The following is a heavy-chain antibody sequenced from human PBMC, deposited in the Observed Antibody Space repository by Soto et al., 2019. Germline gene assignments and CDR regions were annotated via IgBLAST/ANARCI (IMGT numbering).Heavy chain of an antibody. J-gene: IGHJ4*02. Sequence: SETLSLTCTVSGGSISSSSYYWGWIRQPPGKGLEWIGSIYYSGSTYYNPSLKSRVTISVDTSKNQFSLKLSSVTAADTAVYYCARHESSSWYFDYWGQGTLVTVSS. CDR3: ARHESSSWYFDY. V-gene: IGHV4-39*01. CDR1: GGSISSSSYY. CDR2: IYYSGST. D-gene: IGHD6-13*01.